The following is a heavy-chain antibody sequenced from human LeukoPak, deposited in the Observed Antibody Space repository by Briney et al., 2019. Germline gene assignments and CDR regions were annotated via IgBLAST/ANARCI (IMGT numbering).Heavy chain of an antibody. Sequence: GGSLRLSCAASGFTFSSYWMHWVRQAPGKGLVWVSRINSDGSSTSYADSVKGRFTISRDNAKNTLYLQMNSLRAEDTAVYYCARGLRYFDWLHYYYYMDVWGKGTTVTVSS. CDR1: GFTFSSYW. D-gene: IGHD3-9*01. CDR2: INSDGSST. CDR3: ARGLRYFDWLHYYYYMDV. V-gene: IGHV3-74*01. J-gene: IGHJ6*03.